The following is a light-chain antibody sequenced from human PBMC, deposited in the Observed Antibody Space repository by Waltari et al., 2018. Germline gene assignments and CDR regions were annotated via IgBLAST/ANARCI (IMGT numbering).Light chain of an antibody. CDR2: REA. J-gene: IGKJ2*01. V-gene: IGKV4-1*01. Sequence: YSSHTTNYLDVYQRKPGQPANLLMYREATRDSGVPDRFSGSGYGTDVTLSISCLQAEYVGVYYGQPYLTALYTFGQGTKVKI. CDR3: QPYLTALYT. CDR1: YSSHTTNY.